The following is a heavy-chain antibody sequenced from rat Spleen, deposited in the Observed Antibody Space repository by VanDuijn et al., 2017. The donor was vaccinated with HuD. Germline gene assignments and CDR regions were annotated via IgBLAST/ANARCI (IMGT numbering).Heavy chain of an antibody. CDR2: VQNGGNT. CDR3: SRGPPRDAVDYYYGYYFDY. Sequence: QVQLRESGPGLLQPSQTLSLTCTVSGFSITSFHVHWVRQPPGKGLEWMGRVQNGGNTDYNLGLKSRLSFSRDTSKSQVFLKMNSLQTEDTAIYFCSRGPPRDAVDYYYGYYFDYWGQGVMVTVSS. V-gene: IGHV2-27*01. CDR1: GFSITSFH. D-gene: IGHD1-6*01. J-gene: IGHJ2*01.